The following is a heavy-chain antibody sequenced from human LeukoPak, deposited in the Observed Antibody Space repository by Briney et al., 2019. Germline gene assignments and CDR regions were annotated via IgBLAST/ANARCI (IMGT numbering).Heavy chain of an antibody. CDR1: GGTFSSYA. CDR3: ARVSSSGWYSDYYYYGMDV. CDR2: IIPIFGTA. Sequence: ASVKVSCKASGGTFSSYAISWVRQAPGQGLEWMGGIIPIFGTANYAQKFQGRVTITADESTSTAYMELSSPRSEDTAVYYCARVSSSGWYSDYYYYGMDVWGQGTTVTVSS. J-gene: IGHJ6*02. D-gene: IGHD6-19*01. V-gene: IGHV1-69*01.